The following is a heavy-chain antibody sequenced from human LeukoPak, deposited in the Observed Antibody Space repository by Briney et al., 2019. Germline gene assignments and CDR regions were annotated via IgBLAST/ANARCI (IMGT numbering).Heavy chain of an antibody. V-gene: IGHV4-39*01. CDR1: GGSITNNNFY. CDR2: IYYTGFN. Sequence: SETLSLTCTVAGGSITNNNFYWGWIRQPPGKGLEWIGGIYYTGFNASYPSLKSRVSISVDTSKNQVSLKLYSVTASDAAIYYCARHLSGTTMSHYFDFWGQGTLVTVSS. J-gene: IGHJ4*02. CDR3: ARHLSGTTMSHYFDF. D-gene: IGHD1-1*01.